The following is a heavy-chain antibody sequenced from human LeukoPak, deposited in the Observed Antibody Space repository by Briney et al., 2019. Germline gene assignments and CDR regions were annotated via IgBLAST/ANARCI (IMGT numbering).Heavy chain of an antibody. CDR3: ARFTKLYYFDY. D-gene: IGHD3-9*01. J-gene: IGHJ4*02. CDR2: ISSSSSYI. CDR1: GFTFSSYS. Sequence: GGSLRLSCAASGFTFSSYSMNWVRQAPGKGLEWVSSISSSSSYIYYADSVKGRFTISRDNSENTLYLQMNSLRAGDTAVYYCARFTKLYYFDYWGQGTLVTVSS. V-gene: IGHV3-21*01.